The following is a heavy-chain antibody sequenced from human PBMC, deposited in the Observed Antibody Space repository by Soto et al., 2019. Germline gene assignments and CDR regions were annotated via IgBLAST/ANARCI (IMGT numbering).Heavy chain of an antibody. CDR3: ARLYGGTSGMEV. CDR2: IDPSDSYT. V-gene: IGHV5-10-1*01. J-gene: IGHJ6*02. CDR1: GYSFTSYW. Sequence: GESLKISCKGSGYSFTSYWVTWVRQMPGKGLEWMGRIDPSDSYTNYNPPFQGHVTISVDKSISTAYLQWSSLKASDTAMYYCARLYGGTSGMEVWGQGTRVTVSS. D-gene: IGHD4-17*01.